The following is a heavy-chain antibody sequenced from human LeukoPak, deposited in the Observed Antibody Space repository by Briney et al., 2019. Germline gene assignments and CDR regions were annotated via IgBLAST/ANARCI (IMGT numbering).Heavy chain of an antibody. D-gene: IGHD2-8*02. V-gene: IGHV3-9*01. J-gene: IGHJ5*02. CDR2: ISWNSGSI. CDR1: GFTFNDYA. Sequence: PGGSLRLSCAASGFTFNDYAMRWVRHAPGKGLEWVAGISWNSGSIGYADSVRGRFTISRDNAKNSLYLQMNSLRAEDTALYYCAKGASRDGGVSGAWGQGTLVTV. CDR3: AKGASRDGGVSGA.